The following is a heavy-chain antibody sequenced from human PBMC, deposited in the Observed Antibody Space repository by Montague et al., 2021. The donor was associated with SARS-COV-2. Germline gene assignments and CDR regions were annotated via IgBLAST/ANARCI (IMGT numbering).Heavy chain of an antibody. V-gene: IGHV4-61*02. CDR1: GGSIRSGIYY. J-gene: IGHJ5*02. Sequence: TLSLTCTVSGGSIRSGIYYWSWIRQPAGKGLEWIGRIYTSGSTNYNPSLNSRATISVDTSKNQFSLKLSSVTAADTAVYYCARGTTVSSSGYYTGWFDPWGRGTLVTVSS. CDR2: IYTSGST. D-gene: IGHD3-3*01. CDR3: ARGTTVSSSGYYTGWFDP.